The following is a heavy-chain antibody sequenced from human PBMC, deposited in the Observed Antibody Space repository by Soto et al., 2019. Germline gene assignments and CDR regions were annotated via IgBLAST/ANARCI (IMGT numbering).Heavy chain of an antibody. Sequence: QVQLVQSGAEVKKPGASVKVSCKTSGYSFTSQDINWVRQATGQGLEWMGWMNPNTGNAVYAQKFQGRVTMTRNTSISTAYMELSCLRSEDTAVYYCARDYCSGGSCHQGWFDPWGQGTLVTVSS. CDR3: ARDYCSGGSCHQGWFDP. V-gene: IGHV1-8*01. CDR1: GYSFTSQD. D-gene: IGHD2-15*01. J-gene: IGHJ5*02. CDR2: MNPNTGNA.